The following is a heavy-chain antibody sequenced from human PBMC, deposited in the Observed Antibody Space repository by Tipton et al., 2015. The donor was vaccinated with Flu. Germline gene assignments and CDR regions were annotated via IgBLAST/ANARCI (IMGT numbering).Heavy chain of an antibody. CDR1: GFTFSGYG. J-gene: IGHJ6*02. Sequence: QLVQSGGGLVQPGGSLRLSCAASGFTFSGYGMNWVRQAPGQGLEWLSYISSSGDDIYYGDSVKGRFTISRDNAKNSLYLQMNSLRDEDTAVYYCARNPGDNYHYGMDVWGQGTTVTVS. CDR2: ISSSGDDI. V-gene: IGHV3-48*03. CDR3: ARNPGDNYHYGMDV. D-gene: IGHD2-21*02.